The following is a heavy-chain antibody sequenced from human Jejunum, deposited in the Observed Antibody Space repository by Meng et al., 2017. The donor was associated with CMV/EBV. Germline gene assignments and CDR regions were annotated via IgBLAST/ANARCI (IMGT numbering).Heavy chain of an antibody. CDR2: ITGTSSYG. CDR3: AREGGYDTALDY. J-gene: IGHJ4*02. Sequence: SCPASGFAFSSYAWNWGRQEAGKGLAWVSSITGTSSYGHYADSLKGRFTLSGGNAKGSLYLQMNSLRAEDTAVYYCAREGGYDTALDYWGQGTLVTVSS. V-gene: IGHV3-21*01. CDR1: GFAFSSYA. D-gene: IGHD3-22*01.